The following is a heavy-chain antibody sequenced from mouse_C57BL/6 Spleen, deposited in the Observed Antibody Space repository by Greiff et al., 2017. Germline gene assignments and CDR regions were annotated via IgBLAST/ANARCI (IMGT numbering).Heavy chain of an antibody. CDR2: LYPGDGDT. CDR3: SRSSHSSGYYFDY. D-gene: IGHD3-2*02. V-gene: IGHV1-82*01. J-gene: IGHJ2*01. Sequence: QVQLQQSGPALVKPGASVKISCKASAYAFSSSWMNWVKQRPGKGLEWIGRLYPGDGDTNYNGKFKGKASLTADKSSSTAYMQLSSLTSEDSAVYFCSRSSHSSGYYFDYRGQGTTRTVSS. CDR1: AYAFSSSW.